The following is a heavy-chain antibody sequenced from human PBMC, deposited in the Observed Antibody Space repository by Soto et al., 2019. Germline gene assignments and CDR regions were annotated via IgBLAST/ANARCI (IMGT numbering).Heavy chain of an antibody. CDR2: IYYSGST. CDR3: ARAMFKQNYNDSSGYFFDY. J-gene: IGHJ4*02. Sequence: PSETLSLTCTVSGGSISSGDYYWSWIRQPPGKGLEWIGYIYYSGSTYYNPSLKSRVTISVDTSKNQFSLKLSSVTAADTAVYYCARAMFKQNYNDSSGYFFDYWGQGTLDTVSS. D-gene: IGHD3-22*01. CDR1: GGSISSGDYY. V-gene: IGHV4-30-4*01.